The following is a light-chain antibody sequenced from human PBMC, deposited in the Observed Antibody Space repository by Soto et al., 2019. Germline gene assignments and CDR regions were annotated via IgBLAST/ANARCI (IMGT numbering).Light chain of an antibody. V-gene: IGLV2-8*01. Sequence: QSALTKPPSASGSPGQSVTISCTGNSSDVGGYNYVSWYQQHPGKAPKLMIYEVSKRPSGVPDRFSGSKSGNTASLTVSGLQAEDEADYYCSSYAGSNTWLFGGGTQLTVL. CDR1: SSDVGGYNY. CDR3: SSYAGSNTWL. J-gene: IGLJ3*02. CDR2: EVS.